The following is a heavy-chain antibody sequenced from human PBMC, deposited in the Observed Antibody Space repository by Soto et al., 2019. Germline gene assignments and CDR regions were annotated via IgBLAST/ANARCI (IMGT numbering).Heavy chain of an antibody. J-gene: IGHJ3*01. D-gene: IGHD3-10*01. CDR1: GFTFSNYA. Sequence: EVQLLESGGGLVQPGGSLRLSGAASGFTFSNYARSWVRQAPGKGPEWVSFISSSGNGTYYADSVKGRFTISRDNSKNTLYVQMNNLRAEDTAMYYCAKRFFVSGSPPGAFDVWGQGTMVTVSS. CDR3: AKRFFVSGSPPGAFDV. CDR2: ISSSGNGT. V-gene: IGHV3-23*01.